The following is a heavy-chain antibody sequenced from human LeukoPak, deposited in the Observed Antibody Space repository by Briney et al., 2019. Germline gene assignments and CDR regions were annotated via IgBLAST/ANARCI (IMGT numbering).Heavy chain of an antibody. CDR2: IKQDGSDK. V-gene: IGHV3-7*01. Sequence: PGGSLRLSCAASGFTFSSYGMSWVRQAPGEGLELVANIKQDGSDKYYVDSVKGRFTISRDNAKNTLYLQMNSLRAEDTAVYYCARGVEYGSGSYYNYRDYWGQGTLVTVSS. J-gene: IGHJ4*02. CDR3: ARGVEYGSGSYYNYRDY. CDR1: GFTFSSYG. D-gene: IGHD3-10*01.